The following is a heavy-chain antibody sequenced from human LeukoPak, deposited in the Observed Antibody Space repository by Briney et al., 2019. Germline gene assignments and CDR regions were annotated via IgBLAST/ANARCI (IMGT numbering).Heavy chain of an antibody. CDR1: GFSFSMYS. Sequence: GSLRLSCAASGFSFSMYSMSWIRQAPGKGLEWVSVISDNGAVTFYGDSVKGRFTISRDNSKNTLYLQMSSLRVEDTAVYYCARKYASRTYPLDYWGQGTLVTVSS. CDR3: ARKYASRTYPLDY. D-gene: IGHD2-8*01. CDR2: ISDNGAVT. V-gene: IGHV3-23*01. J-gene: IGHJ4*02.